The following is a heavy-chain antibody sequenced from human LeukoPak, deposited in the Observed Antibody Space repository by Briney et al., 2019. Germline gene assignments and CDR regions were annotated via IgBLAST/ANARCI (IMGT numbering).Heavy chain of an antibody. D-gene: IGHD2-2*01. CDR3: ARGLDCSSTSCYTYYYYMDV. J-gene: IGHJ6*03. V-gene: IGHV4-30-4*08. CDR1: GGSISSGDYY. Sequence: PSETLSLTCTVSGGSISSGDYYWSWIRQPPGKGRGWIGYIYYSGSTYYNPSLKSRVTISVDTSKNQFSLKLSSVTAADTAVYYCARGLDCSSTSCYTYYYYMDVWGKGTTVTVSS. CDR2: IYYSGST.